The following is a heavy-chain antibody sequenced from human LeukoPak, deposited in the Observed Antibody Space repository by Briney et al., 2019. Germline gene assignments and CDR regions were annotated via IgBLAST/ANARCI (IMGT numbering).Heavy chain of an antibody. D-gene: IGHD1-26*01. J-gene: IGHJ3*01. CDR3: ARGAGTYYGTDTFDL. V-gene: IGHV3-30*02. CDR2: IRSEENRF. CDR1: GFRFSDFG. Sequence: PGGSLRLSCEASGFRFSDFGLHWVRQAPGKGLEWVAFIRSEENRFYYLPSLRGRFIISRDNSKNTLFLQMSSMRHEDTALYYCARGAGTYYGTDTFDLWGQGTMVTVSS.